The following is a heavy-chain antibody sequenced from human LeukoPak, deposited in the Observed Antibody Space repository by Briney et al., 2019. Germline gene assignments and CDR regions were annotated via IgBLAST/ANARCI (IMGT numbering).Heavy chain of an antibody. V-gene: IGHV3-23*01. CDR2: ISGSGGGT. J-gene: IGHJ4*02. D-gene: IGHD3-9*01. CDR3: ARVSVLRYFDWLFLFDY. CDR1: GFTFSNYW. Sequence: GGSLRLSCATSGFTFSNYWMAWVRQAPGKGLEWVSTISGSGGGTPYADSVKGRFTISRDNSKNTLYLQLNSLRAEDMAVYYCARVSVLRYFDWLFLFDYWGQGTLVTVSS.